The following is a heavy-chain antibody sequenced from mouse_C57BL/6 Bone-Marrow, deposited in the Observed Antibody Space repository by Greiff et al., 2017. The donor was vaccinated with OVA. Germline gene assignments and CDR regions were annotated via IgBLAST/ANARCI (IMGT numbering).Heavy chain of an antibody. D-gene: IGHD2-13*01. V-gene: IGHV1-64*01. Sequence: VQLQQPGAELVKPGASVKLSCKASGYTFTSYWMHWVKQRPGQGLEWIGMIHPNGSSTNYNEKFKSQATLTVDKSSSTAYMQLSSLTFDDAAVYYCARNGGDYYAMDYWGQGTSVTVSS. J-gene: IGHJ4*01. CDR1: GYTFTSYW. CDR3: ARNGGDYYAMDY. CDR2: IHPNGSST.